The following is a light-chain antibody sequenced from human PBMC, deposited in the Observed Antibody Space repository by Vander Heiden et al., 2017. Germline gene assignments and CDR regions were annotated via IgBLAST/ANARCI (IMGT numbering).Light chain of an antibody. CDR3: MIWQSRASV. CDR1: SGINVGTYR. Sequence: QAVLTQPSSLSASPGASASPTCTLRSGINVGTYRIYWYQQKPGSPPQYLLRYKSDSDKQQGSGVPSRFSGSKDASANAGILLISGLQSEDESYYYCMIWQSRASVFGGGTKMTVL. CDR2: YKSDSDK. V-gene: IGLV5-45*03. J-gene: IGLJ3*02.